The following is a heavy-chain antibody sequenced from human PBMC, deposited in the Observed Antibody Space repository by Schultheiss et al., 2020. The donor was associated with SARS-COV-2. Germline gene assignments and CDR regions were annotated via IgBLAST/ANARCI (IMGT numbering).Heavy chain of an antibody. V-gene: IGHV4-59*08. CDR2: IYHSGST. D-gene: IGHD6-13*01. J-gene: IGHJ4*02. CDR1: GGSISSYY. Sequence: SETLSLTCTVSGGSISSYYWSWIRQPPGKGREWIGSIYHSGSTNYNAALKSRVTISVDTSKNHFSLKLSSVTAADTAVYYCARVGQQVDDYWGQGTLVTVSS. CDR3: ARVGQQVDDY.